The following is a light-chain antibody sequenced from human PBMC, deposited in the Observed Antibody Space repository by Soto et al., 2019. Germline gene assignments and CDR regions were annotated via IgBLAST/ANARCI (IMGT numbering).Light chain of an antibody. Sequence: VLTQSPGTLSLSPGERATISCRASQSISSSYLAWYQHKPGQAPRLLIYGASSWATGIPHRFSGSGSGTDFTLTISRLEPEDCGMYYCQQDGGSPPFTFGQGTRLEIK. CDR3: QQDGGSPPFT. CDR2: GAS. CDR1: QSISSSY. J-gene: IGKJ2*01. V-gene: IGKV3-20*01.